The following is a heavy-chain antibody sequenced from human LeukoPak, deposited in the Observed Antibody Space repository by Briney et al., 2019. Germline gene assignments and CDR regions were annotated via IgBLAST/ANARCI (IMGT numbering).Heavy chain of an antibody. CDR1: GGSFSGYY. V-gene: IGHV4-34*01. CDR2: INHSGST. CDR3: ARYPYYYGSGSYDY. Sequence: SETLSLTCAVYGGSFSGYYWSWIRQPPGKGLEWIGEINHSGSTNYNPSRKSRVTISVDTSKNQFSLKLSSVTAADTAVYYRARYPYYYGSGSYDYWGQGTLVTVSS. J-gene: IGHJ4*02. D-gene: IGHD3-10*01.